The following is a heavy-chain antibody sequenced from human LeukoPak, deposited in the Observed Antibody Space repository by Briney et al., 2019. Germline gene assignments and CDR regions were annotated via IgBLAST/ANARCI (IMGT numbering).Heavy chain of an antibody. CDR1: GFTFSTYS. J-gene: IGHJ4*02. Sequence: GGSLRLSCAASGFTFSTYSMNWVRQAPGKGLEWVANINQDGSVKYYVDSVKGRFTISRDNAKNSVHLQVDSPRVEDTAVYICARIGYSSSSFDYWGQGTLVTVSS. V-gene: IGHV3-7*01. D-gene: IGHD6-6*01. CDR2: INQDGSVK. CDR3: ARIGYSSSSFDY.